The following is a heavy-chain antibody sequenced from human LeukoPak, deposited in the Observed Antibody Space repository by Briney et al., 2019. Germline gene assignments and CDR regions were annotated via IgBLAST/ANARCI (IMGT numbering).Heavy chain of an antibody. CDR1: GFTFSSYA. Sequence: GGSLILSCAASGFTFSSYAMHWVRQAPGKGLEYVSAISSNGGSTYYANSVKGRFTISRDNSKNTLYLQMGSLRAEDMAVYYCASGGDGYNYDYWGQGTLVTVSS. CDR2: ISSNGGST. J-gene: IGHJ4*02. V-gene: IGHV3-64*01. CDR3: ASGGDGYNYDY. D-gene: IGHD5-24*01.